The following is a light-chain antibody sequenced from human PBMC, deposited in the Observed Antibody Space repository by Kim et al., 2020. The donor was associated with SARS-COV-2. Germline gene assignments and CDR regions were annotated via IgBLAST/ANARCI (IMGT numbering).Light chain of an antibody. CDR2: KAS. CDR1: QSISDW. Sequence: DIQMTQSPSTLSASVGDRVTITCRASQSISDWLAWYQQKPGKAPNLLIYKASSLESGVPSRFSASGSGTEFTLTINSLQPDDFATYYCQHYIRYPYTFARGPSWRS. CDR3: QHYIRYPYT. V-gene: IGKV1-5*03. J-gene: IGKJ2*01.